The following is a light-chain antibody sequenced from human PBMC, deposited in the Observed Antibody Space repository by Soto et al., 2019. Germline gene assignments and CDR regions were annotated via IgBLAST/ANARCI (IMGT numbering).Light chain of an antibody. CDR1: SSDVGSYNL. Sequence: QSVLTQPASVSGSPGQSITISCTGTSSDVGSYNLVSWYQQYPGKAPKLMIYEGSKRPSGVSNRFSGSKSGNTASLTISGLQAEDEADYYCRSYAGSSTYVVFGGGTQLT. J-gene: IGLJ2*01. V-gene: IGLV2-23*01. CDR2: EGS. CDR3: RSYAGSSTYVV.